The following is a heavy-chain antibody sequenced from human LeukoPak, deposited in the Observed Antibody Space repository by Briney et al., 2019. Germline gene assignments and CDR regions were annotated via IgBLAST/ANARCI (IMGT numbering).Heavy chain of an antibody. CDR3: AKASGRSAYGFDY. J-gene: IGHJ4*02. Sequence: GGSLRLSCAASGFSFINYGMHWVRQAPDRGLEWVAFIRHDGIQKYYADSVKGRFTISRDDSENTVYLQMHSLKPDDTAAYFCAKASGRSAYGFDYWGQGTPVTV. CDR1: GFSFINYG. V-gene: IGHV3-30*02. D-gene: IGHD3-16*01. CDR2: IRHDGIQK.